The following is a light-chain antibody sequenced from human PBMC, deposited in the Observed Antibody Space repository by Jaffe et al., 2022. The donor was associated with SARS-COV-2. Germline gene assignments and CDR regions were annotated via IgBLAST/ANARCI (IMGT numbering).Light chain of an antibody. CDR3: QQSYNTPCT. CDR2: AAS. CDR1: QTISTY. Sequence: DIQMTQSPSSLSASVGDRVTITCRASQTISTYLNWYQQKPGKAPKFLIYAASSLQSGVPSRFSGSGSGTDFTLTISSLQPEDFATYYCQQSYNTPCTFGQGTKLEIK. V-gene: IGKV1-39*01. J-gene: IGKJ2*02.